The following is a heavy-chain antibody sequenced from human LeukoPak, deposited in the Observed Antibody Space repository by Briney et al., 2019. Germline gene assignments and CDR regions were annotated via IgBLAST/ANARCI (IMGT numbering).Heavy chain of an antibody. V-gene: IGHV1-18*04. CDR1: GYTFTSYY. D-gene: IGHD3-3*01. CDR3: ATMSGYYPIYYFDF. J-gene: IGHJ4*02. Sequence: ASVKVSCKASGYTFTSYYMHWVRQAPGQGLEWMGWISAYNGNINYAQKLQGRVTMTTDTSTSTAYMELRSLRSDDTAVYYCATMSGYYPIYYFDFWGQGTLVTVSS. CDR2: ISAYNGNI.